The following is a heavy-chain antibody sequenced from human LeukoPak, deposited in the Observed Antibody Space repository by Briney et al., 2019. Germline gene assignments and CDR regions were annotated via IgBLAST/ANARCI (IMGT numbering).Heavy chain of an antibody. J-gene: IGHJ4*02. Sequence: SETLSLTCAVYGVSFSGYYWSWIRQPPGKGLEWIWEINHSGSTNYNPSLKSRLTISVRTSKKQFSLKLSSVTAADTAVYYCARRSVVPVPYYVDYWGQGPLVPVSS. V-gene: IGHV4-34*01. CDR2: INHSGST. CDR3: ARRSVVPVPYYVDY. CDR1: GVSFSGYY. D-gene: IGHD6-6*01.